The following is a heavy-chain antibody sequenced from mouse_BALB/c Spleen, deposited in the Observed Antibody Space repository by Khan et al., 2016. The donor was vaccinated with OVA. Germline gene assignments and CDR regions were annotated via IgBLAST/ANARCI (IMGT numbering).Heavy chain of an antibody. CDR3: ARGLRRWYFDV. J-gene: IGHJ1*01. CDR1: DYSITSDYA. CDR2: ISYSGST. V-gene: IGHV3-2*02. Sequence: QLEESGPGLVKPSQSLSLTCTVTDYSITSDYAWNWIRQFPGNKLEWLGYISYSGSTTYNPSLKSRISITRDTSKNQFFLQLNSVTTEDTATYYCARGLRRWYFDVWGAGTAVTVSS.